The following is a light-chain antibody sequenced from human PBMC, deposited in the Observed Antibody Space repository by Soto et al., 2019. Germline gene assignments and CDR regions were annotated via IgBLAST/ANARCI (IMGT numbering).Light chain of an antibody. Sequence: QSALTQPASVSGSPGQSITISCTGTRSDVGTYNLVSWYQQHPGKAPKLMIDEGSKRPSGVSHRFSGSKSGNTASLTISGLQAEDEADYYCCSYAGPTTFVFGTATKVTVL. V-gene: IGLV2-23*01. J-gene: IGLJ1*01. CDR2: EGS. CDR3: CSYAGPTTFV. CDR1: RSDVGTYNL.